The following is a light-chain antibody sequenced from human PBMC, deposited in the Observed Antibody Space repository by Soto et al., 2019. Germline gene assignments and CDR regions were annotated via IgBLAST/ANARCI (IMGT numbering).Light chain of an antibody. Sequence: ETVLTQSPGTLSLSPVERATLSCRASQSVRSRYLAWYQQKPGQAPRLLIYAASTRATGLPARFSGSGSGTEFTLTISSLQSEDFAVYSCQQYNNWPLTFGQGTKVDI. CDR1: QSVRSRY. CDR2: AAS. J-gene: IGKJ1*01. V-gene: IGKV3-15*01. CDR3: QQYNNWPLT.